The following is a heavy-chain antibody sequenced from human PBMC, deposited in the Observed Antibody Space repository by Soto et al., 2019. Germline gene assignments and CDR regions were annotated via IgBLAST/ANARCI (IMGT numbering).Heavy chain of an antibody. CDR1: GDTFSFYT. Sequence: QVQLVQSGAELKKPGSSVKVSCKASGDTFSFYTINWVRQAPGLGLEWMGRVNPILSMSNYAQKFQGRVTMTADKSTSTAYRELRSLRSEETAFYYCATSYGSGYRAFDYWGQGALVTVSS. J-gene: IGHJ4*02. D-gene: IGHD3-10*01. CDR2: VNPILSMS. V-gene: IGHV1-69*02. CDR3: ATSYGSGYRAFDY.